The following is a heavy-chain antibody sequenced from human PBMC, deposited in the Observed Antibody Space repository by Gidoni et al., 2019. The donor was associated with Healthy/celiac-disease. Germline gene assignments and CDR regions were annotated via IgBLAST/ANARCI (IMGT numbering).Heavy chain of an antibody. CDR3: ARGKRKWELYPGGY. CDR2: ISSNGGST. CDR1: GFTFSSYA. J-gene: IGHJ4*02. V-gene: IGHV3-64*01. D-gene: IGHD1-26*01. Sequence: EVQLVESGGGLVQPAGSLRLSCPASGFTFSSYAMHWVRQAPGKGLEYVSAISSNGGSTYYANSVKGRFTISRDNSKNTLYLQMGSLRAEDMAVYYCARGKRKWELYPGGYWGQGTLVTVSS.